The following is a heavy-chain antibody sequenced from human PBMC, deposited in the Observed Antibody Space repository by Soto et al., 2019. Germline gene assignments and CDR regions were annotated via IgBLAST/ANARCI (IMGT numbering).Heavy chain of an antibody. CDR1: GGSISSYY. J-gene: IGHJ5*02. D-gene: IGHD3-10*01. CDR3: ARDPFLGVREAYYYGSGSPGGWFDP. CDR2: IYYSGST. V-gene: IGHV4-59*01. Sequence: KTSETLSLTCTVSGGSISSYYWSWIRQPPGKGLEWIGYIYYSGSTNYNPSLKSRVTISVDTSKNQFSLKLSSVTAVDTAVYYCARDPFLGVREAYYYGSGSPGGWFDPWGQGTLVTVSS.